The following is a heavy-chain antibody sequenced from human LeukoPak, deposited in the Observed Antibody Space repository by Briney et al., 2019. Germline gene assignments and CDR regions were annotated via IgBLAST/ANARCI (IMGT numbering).Heavy chain of an antibody. V-gene: IGHV4-39*01. CDR3: ARHMPLPENAFDI. D-gene: IGHD2-2*01. CDR1: GGSISSSSYY. J-gene: IGHJ3*02. CDR2: IYYSGST. Sequence: SETLSLTCTVSGGSISSSSYYWGWIRQPPGKGLEWIGSIYYSGSTYYNPSLKSRVTISVDTSKNQFSLKLSSVTAADTAVYYCARHMPLPENAFDIWGQGTMVTVSS.